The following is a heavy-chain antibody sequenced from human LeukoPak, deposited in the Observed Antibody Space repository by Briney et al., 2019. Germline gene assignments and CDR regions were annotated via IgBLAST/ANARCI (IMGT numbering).Heavy chain of an antibody. CDR2: IIPIFGTA. V-gene: IGHV1-69*13. CDR1: GGTFSSYA. CDR3: AREGYCTNGVCYWRGFWFDP. D-gene: IGHD2-8*01. J-gene: IGHJ5*02. Sequence: GASVKVSCKASGGTFSSYAISWVRQAPGQGLEWMGGIIPIFGTANYAQKFQGRVTITADESTSTAYMELSSLRSEDTAVYYCAREGYCTNGVCYWRGFWFDPWGQGTLVTVSS.